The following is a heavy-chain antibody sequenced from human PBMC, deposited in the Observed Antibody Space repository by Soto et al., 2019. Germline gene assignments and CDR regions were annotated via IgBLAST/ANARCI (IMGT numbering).Heavy chain of an antibody. D-gene: IGHD3-22*01. Sequence: PGGSLRLSCAASGFTFSSYGMHWVRQAPGKGLEWVAVISYDGSNKYYADSVKGRFTISRDNSKNTLYLQMNSLRAEDTAVHYCAKPGTYDSSGYYLDYWGQGTLVTVSS. CDR2: ISYDGSNK. CDR1: GFTFSSYG. CDR3: AKPGTYDSSGYYLDY. J-gene: IGHJ4*02. V-gene: IGHV3-30*18.